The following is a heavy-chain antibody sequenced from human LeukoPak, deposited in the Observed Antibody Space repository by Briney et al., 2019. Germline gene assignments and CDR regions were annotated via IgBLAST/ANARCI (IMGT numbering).Heavy chain of an antibody. CDR3: AREGRGYSYGSDY. CDR1: GFTFSSYE. D-gene: IGHD5-18*01. Sequence: GGSLRLSCAASGFTFSSYEMNWVRQAPGKGLEWVSYISSSGSTIYYADSVKGRFTISRDNAKNSLYLQMNSLRAEDTAVYYCAREGRGYSYGSDYWGQGTLVTVSS. V-gene: IGHV3-48*03. CDR2: ISSSGSTI. J-gene: IGHJ4*02.